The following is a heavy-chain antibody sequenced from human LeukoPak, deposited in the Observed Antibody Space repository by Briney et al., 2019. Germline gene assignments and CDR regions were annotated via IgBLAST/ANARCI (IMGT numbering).Heavy chain of an antibody. CDR3: ARESQGQLWLRYFDY. D-gene: IGHD5-18*01. J-gene: IGHJ4*02. CDR2: ISYDGSNK. V-gene: IGHV3-30*04. Sequence: GGSLRLSCAASGFTFSSYAMHWVRQAPGKGLEWVAVISYDGSNKYYADSVKGRFTISRDNSKNTLYLQMNSLRAEDTAVYYCARESQGQLWLRYFDYWGQGTLVTVSS. CDR1: GFTFSSYA.